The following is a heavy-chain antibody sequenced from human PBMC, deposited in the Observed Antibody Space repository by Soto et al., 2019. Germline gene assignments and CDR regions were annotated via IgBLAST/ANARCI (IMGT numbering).Heavy chain of an antibody. Sequence: QVQLVQSGAEVKKPGASVTISCTASGYTFKKYAMHWVRQAPGQGLEWMGWIDAGSGDTRYSQKLQGRVTITRDTSANTVYMQLSSLTSEDTAVFYCARDVSVVGATTDFDSWGQGTLVTVSS. CDR3: ARDVSVVGATTDFDS. D-gene: IGHD1-26*01. CDR1: GYTFKKYA. V-gene: IGHV1-3*01. J-gene: IGHJ4*02. CDR2: IDAGSGDT.